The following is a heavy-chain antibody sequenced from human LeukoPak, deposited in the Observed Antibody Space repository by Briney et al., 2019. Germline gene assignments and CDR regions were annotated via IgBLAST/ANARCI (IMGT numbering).Heavy chain of an antibody. CDR3: ARAQTLFWEFDGFDI. D-gene: IGHD3-3*01. CDR1: GFTFSSHS. V-gene: IGHV3-69-1*01. Sequence: GGSLRLSCAASGFTFSSHSISWVRQAPGKGLEWIATVTSTNKIHYADSAKGRFTISRDNAENSVYLQMNSLRDEDTAVYSCARAQTLFWEFDGFDIWGRGTKVTVSS. CDR2: VTSTNKI. J-gene: IGHJ3*02.